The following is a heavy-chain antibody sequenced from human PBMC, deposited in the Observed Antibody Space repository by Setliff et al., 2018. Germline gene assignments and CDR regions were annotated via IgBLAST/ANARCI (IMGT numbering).Heavy chain of an antibody. CDR1: GYTFTEYL. Sequence: GESLKISCKGSGYTFTEYLIGWVRQMPGKGLEWMGIIFPGDSATKYSPSFQGQVTMSVDKSINTAYLQWSSLRASDTAIYYCARVGDYMGYYYNYYMDVWGKGTTVTVS. J-gene: IGHJ6*03. V-gene: IGHV5-51*01. D-gene: IGHD3-10*01. CDR2: IFPGDSAT. CDR3: ARVGDYMGYYYNYYMDV.